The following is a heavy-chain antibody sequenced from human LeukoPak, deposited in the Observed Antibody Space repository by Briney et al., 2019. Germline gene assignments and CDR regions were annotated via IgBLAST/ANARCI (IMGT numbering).Heavy chain of an antibody. CDR1: GFSFSTYV. CDR3: TRDVNWVFFDV. V-gene: IGHV3-74*01. D-gene: IGHD3-16*01. Sequence: GGSLRLSCVASGFSFSTYVMYWVRQSPGKGLMWVSRISHDAIITSYADSVRGRFTVSRDNARNTLYLQMNDLRDEDTAVYYCTRDVNWVFFDVWGRGTLVTVSS. J-gene: IGHJ2*01. CDR2: ISHDAIIT.